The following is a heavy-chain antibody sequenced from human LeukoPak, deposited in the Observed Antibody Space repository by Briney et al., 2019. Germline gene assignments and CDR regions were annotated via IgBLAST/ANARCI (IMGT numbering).Heavy chain of an antibody. J-gene: IGHJ4*02. CDR1: GGSISSSSYY. V-gene: IGHV4-39*07. Sequence: PSETLSLTCTVSGGSISSSSYYWGWIRQPPGKGLEWIGSIYYSGSTYYNPSLKSRVTISVDTSKNQFSLKLSSVTAADPAVYYCARRSGKQWLKWQYYFDYWGQGTLVTVSS. D-gene: IGHD6-19*01. CDR2: IYYSGST. CDR3: ARRSGKQWLKWQYYFDY.